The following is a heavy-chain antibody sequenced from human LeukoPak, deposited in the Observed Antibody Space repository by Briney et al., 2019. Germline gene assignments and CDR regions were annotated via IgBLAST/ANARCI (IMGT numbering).Heavy chain of an antibody. CDR1: GFTFSSYS. CDR3: ARSLESSGWYWYFDL. CDR2: ISSSSSTI. Sequence: PGGSLRLSCAASGFTFSSYSMNWVRQAPGKGLEWVSYISSSSSTIYYADSVKGRFTISRDNAKNSLYLQMNSLRAGDTAVYYCARSLESSGWYWYFDLWGRGTLVTVSS. D-gene: IGHD6-19*01. J-gene: IGHJ2*01. V-gene: IGHV3-48*04.